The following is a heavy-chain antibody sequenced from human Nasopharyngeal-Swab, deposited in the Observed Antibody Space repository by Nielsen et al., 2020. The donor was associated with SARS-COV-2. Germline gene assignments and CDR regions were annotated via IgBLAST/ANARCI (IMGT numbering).Heavy chain of an antibody. CDR2: IYYSGST. CDR1: GGSSSSYY. J-gene: IGHJ6*02. CDR3: AGGLAAAGTIYYYYYGMDV. Sequence: SETLSLTCTVSGGSSSSYYWSWIRQPPGKGLEWIGYIYYSGSTNYNPSLRSRVTISVDTSKNQFSLKLSSVTAADTAVYYCAGGLAAAGTIYYYYYGMDVWGQGTTVTVSS. V-gene: IGHV4-59*13. D-gene: IGHD6-13*01.